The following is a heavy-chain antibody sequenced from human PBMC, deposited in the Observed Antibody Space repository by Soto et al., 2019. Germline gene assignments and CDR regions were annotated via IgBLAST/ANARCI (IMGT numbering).Heavy chain of an antibody. D-gene: IGHD3-22*01. CDR2: INPITGGT. Sequence: ASVKVSCKASGYTFTSYYIHWVRQAPGQGLEWMGWINPITGGTNYAPKFQGRVTMTRDTSITTAYMELSRLRSDDTAVYYCARNYYDSSDRDYLDYWGQGTPVTVS. CDR3: ARNYYDSSDRDYLDY. CDR1: GYTFTSYY. J-gene: IGHJ4*02. V-gene: IGHV1-2*02.